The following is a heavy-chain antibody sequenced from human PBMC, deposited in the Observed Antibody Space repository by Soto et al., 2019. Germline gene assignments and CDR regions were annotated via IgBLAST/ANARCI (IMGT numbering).Heavy chain of an antibody. Sequence: GESLKISCGASGYSFPAFWIGWVRQMPGKGLEWMGIIFPADSDTRYSPSFQGQVTISVDKSSSTAYLEWSSLKASDTAIYYCARRGAGYNYDFWGQGTLVTVS. D-gene: IGHD1-1*01. CDR3: ARRGAGYNYDF. CDR1: GYSFPAFW. V-gene: IGHV5-51*01. CDR2: IFPADSDT. J-gene: IGHJ4*02.